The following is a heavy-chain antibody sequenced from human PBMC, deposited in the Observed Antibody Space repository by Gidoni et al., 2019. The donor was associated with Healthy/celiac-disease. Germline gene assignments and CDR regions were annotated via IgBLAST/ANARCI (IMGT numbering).Heavy chain of an antibody. CDR1: GCPFSSYA. CDR3: AKGGAVAGTFDY. Sequence: EVQLLESGGGLVQPGGSLRLSGAASGCPFSSYAMSWVRQAPGTVLDWVSAISGSGGSTYYADSVKGRFTISRDNSKNTLYLQMNSLRAEDTSVYYCAKGGAVAGTFDYWGQGTLVTVSS. D-gene: IGHD6-19*01. CDR2: ISGSGGST. J-gene: IGHJ4*02. V-gene: IGHV3-23*01.